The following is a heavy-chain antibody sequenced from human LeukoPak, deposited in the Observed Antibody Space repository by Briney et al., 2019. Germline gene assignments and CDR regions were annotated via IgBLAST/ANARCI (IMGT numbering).Heavy chain of an antibody. CDR3: ARDRPYDSSGYYGTDSDY. CDR2: VSAHNGNT. CDR1: GYSFISYG. Sequence: ASVKVSCKASGYSFISYGISWVRQAPGQGLEWMGWVSAHNGNTNYAQKLQGRVTMTTDTSTSTAYMELRSLRSDDTAVYYCARDRPYDSSGYYGTDSDYWGQGTLVTVSS. J-gene: IGHJ4*02. V-gene: IGHV1-18*01. D-gene: IGHD3-22*01.